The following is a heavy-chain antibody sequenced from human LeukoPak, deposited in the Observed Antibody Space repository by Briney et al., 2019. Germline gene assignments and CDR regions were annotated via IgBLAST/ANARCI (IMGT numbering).Heavy chain of an antibody. V-gene: IGHV1-69*06. D-gene: IGHD6-19*01. CDR3: ARGSSGWYDRWFDP. Sequence: ASVKVSCKASGGTFSSYAISWVRQAPGQGLKWMGGIIPIFGTANYAQKFQGRVTITADKSTGTAYMELSSLRSEDTAVYYCARGSSGWYDRWFDPWGQGTLVTVSS. CDR1: GGTFSSYA. CDR2: IIPIFGTA. J-gene: IGHJ5*02.